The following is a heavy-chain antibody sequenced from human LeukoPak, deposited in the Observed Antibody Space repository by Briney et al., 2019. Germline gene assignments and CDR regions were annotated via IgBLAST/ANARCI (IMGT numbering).Heavy chain of an antibody. V-gene: IGHV1-69*13. D-gene: IGHD3-10*01. Sequence: ASVKVSCKASGGTFSSYAISWVRQAPGQGLEWMGGIIPIFSTANYAQKFQGRVTITADESTSTAYMELSSLRSEDTAVYYCARDYYGSGSYYKPFDYWGQGTLVTVSS. J-gene: IGHJ4*02. CDR1: GGTFSSYA. CDR3: ARDYYGSGSYYKPFDY. CDR2: IIPIFSTA.